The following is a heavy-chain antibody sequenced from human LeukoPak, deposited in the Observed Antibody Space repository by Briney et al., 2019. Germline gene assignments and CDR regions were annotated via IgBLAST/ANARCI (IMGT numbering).Heavy chain of an antibody. CDR1: GFTFSSYS. V-gene: IGHV3-21*01. D-gene: IGHD3-3*01. CDR3: TKAQKGLEWFVLSRGGGYYYYMDV. Sequence: PGGSLRLSCAASGFTFSSYSMNWVRQAPGKGREWVSSISSSSSYIYYADSVKGRFTISRDNAKNSLYLQMNSLRAEQPAVYYCTKAQKGLEWFVLSRGGGYYYYMDVWGKGTTVTVSS. CDR2: ISSSSSYI. J-gene: IGHJ6*03.